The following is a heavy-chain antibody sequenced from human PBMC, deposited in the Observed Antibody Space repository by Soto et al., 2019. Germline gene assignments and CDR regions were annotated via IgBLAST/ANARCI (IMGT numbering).Heavy chain of an antibody. V-gene: IGHV3-33*01. CDR2: LWYDGSNK. Sequence: QVQVVESGGGVVQPGRSLRLSCTVSGFTFSGHAMHWVRQAPGKGLEWVAQLWYDGSNKYYADSVKGRFTITRDNSKNILYVQMDSLRVDDTAVYYCARDGQSLAPYALDVWGQGTSVTVSS. CDR3: ARDGQSLAPYALDV. D-gene: IGHD6-19*01. CDR1: GFTFSGHA. J-gene: IGHJ6*02.